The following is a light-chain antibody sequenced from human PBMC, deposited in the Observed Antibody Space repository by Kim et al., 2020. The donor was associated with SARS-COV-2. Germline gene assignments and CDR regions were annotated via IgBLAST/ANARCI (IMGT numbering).Light chain of an antibody. CDR3: QQSYSTPYT. CDR1: QTIDNF. Sequence: LSASVGDRVTITCRAGQTIDNFLNWYQQKLGTAPKLLIYAASTLQTGVPSRFSGSGSGADFTLTITSLQPQDSATYYCQQSYSTPYTFGQGTKLE. J-gene: IGKJ2*01. CDR2: AAS. V-gene: IGKV1-39*01.